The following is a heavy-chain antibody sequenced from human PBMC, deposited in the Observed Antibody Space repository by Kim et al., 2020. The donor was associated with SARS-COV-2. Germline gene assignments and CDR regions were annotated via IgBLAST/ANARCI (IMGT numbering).Heavy chain of an antibody. Sequence: ADSVKGRFTISRDNSKNTLYLQMNSLRAEDTATYYCARGGAHSCYRLPFNHWGQGIQVIVSS. CDR3: ARGGAHSCYRLPFNH. V-gene: IGHV3-30*07. D-gene: IGHD3-16*02. J-gene: IGHJ4*02.